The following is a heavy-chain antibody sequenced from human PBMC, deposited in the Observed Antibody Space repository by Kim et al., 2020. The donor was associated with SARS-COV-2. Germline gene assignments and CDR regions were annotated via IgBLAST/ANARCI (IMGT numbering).Heavy chain of an antibody. V-gene: IGHV1-3*01. J-gene: IGHJ4*02. CDR2: INAGNGNT. D-gene: IGHD6-13*01. CDR1: GYTFTSYA. CDR3: ARVRRLGPGYSSSWYKDY. Sequence: ASVKVSCKASGYTFTSYAMHWVRQAPGQRLEWMGWINAGNGNTKYSQKFQGRVTITRDTSASTAYMELSSLRSEDTAVYYCARVRRLGPGYSSSWYKDYWGQGTLVTVSS.